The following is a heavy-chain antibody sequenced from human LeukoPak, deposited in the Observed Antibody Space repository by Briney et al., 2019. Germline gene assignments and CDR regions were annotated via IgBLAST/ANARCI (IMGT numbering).Heavy chain of an antibody. J-gene: IGHJ4*02. Sequence: GASVKVSCKASGYTFTGYYMHWVRQAPGQGLEWMGWINPNSGGSNYAQNFQGRVTMTRNTSISTAYMELSSLRSDDTAVYYCATGRELEYSSSSDRTFDYWGQGTLVTVSS. CDR1: GYTFTGYY. CDR3: ATGRELEYSSSSDRTFDY. CDR2: INPNSGGS. V-gene: IGHV1-2*02. D-gene: IGHD6-6*01.